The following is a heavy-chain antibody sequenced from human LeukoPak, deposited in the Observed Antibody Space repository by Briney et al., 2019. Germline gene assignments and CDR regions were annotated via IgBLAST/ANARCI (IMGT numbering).Heavy chain of an antibody. J-gene: IGHJ6*02. D-gene: IGHD3-22*01. V-gene: IGHV5-51*01. Sequence: GESLKISCKGSGYSFTSYWIGWVRQMPGKGLEWMGIIYPGDSDTRYSPSFQGQVTISADKSISTAYLQWSSLKASDTAMYYCASSTPDSSHHYYYYGMDVWGQGTTVTVSS. CDR2: IYPGDSDT. CDR3: ASSTPDSSHHYYYYGMDV. CDR1: GYSFTSYW.